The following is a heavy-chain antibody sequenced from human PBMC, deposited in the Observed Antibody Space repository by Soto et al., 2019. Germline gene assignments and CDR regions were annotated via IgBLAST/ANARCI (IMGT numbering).Heavy chain of an antibody. D-gene: IGHD3-3*01. Sequence: GSLRLSCAASGFTFNSYVMNWVRQTPGKGLEWIGYVSYSGSTTYNPSLKSRVIVSIDTSKNQFSLKLTSVTAADTAVYYCARQGYYDLLSGYYLFDYWGQGTLVTVSS. CDR2: VSYSGST. CDR1: GFTFNSYV. V-gene: IGHV4-59*08. J-gene: IGHJ4*02. CDR3: ARQGYYDLLSGYYLFDY.